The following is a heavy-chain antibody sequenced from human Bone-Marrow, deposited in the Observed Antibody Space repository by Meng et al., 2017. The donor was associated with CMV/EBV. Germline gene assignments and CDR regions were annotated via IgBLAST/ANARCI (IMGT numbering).Heavy chain of an antibody. J-gene: IGHJ4*02. CDR3: ARDSIHCSSTSCYIDY. CDR2: ISSSSSYI. CDR1: GFTFSSYA. Sequence: GESLKISCAASGFTFSSYAMSWVRQAPGKGLEWVSSISSSSSYIYYADSVKGRFTISRDNAKNSLYLQMNSLRAEDTAVYYCARDSIHCSSTSCYIDYWGQGTRVTVYS. D-gene: IGHD2-2*01. V-gene: IGHV3-21*01.